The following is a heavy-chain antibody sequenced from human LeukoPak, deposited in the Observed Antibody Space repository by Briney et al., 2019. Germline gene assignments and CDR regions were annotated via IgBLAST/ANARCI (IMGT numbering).Heavy chain of an antibody. CDR1: GFTFSSYA. J-gene: IGHJ4*02. CDR2: ISGSGGST. V-gene: IGHV3-23*01. Sequence: GGSLRLSCAASGFTFSSYAMSWVRQAPGKGLEWVSAISGSGGSTYYADSVKGRFTISGDNSKNTLYLQMNSLRAEDTAVYYCAKGRYSSSWYGYYFDYWGQGTLVTVSS. D-gene: IGHD6-13*01. CDR3: AKGRYSSSWYGYYFDY.